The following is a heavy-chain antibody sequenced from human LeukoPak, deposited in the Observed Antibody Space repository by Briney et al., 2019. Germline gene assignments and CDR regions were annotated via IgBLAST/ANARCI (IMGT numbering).Heavy chain of an antibody. J-gene: IGHJ4*02. CDR1: GFSFSSFA. D-gene: IGHD5-24*01. CDR2: TSPAGNEI. V-gene: IGHV3-30*01. CDR3: ARVEMPIIAVFDY. Sequence: GGSLRLSCAASGFSFSSFALHWVRQAPGKGLEWVAATSPAGNEICYADSVKGRFTISRDNSNNTLYLQMNSLRPEDTAVYYCARVEMPIIAVFDYWGQGTLVTVSS.